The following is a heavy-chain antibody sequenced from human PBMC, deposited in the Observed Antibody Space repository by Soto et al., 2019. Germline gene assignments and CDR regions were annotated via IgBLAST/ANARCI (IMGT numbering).Heavy chain of an antibody. V-gene: IGHV5-51*01. Sequence: PGESQKISSKGSGDSFTSYWIGWVRQMPGKGLEWMGIIYPGDSDTRYSPSFQGQVTISADKSISTAYLQWSSLRDEDTAVYYCARDRRERPDYYYYYGMDVWGQGTTVTVSS. CDR1: GDSFTSYW. J-gene: IGHJ6*02. CDR3: ARDRRERPDYYYYYGMDV. D-gene: IGHD1-1*01. CDR2: IYPGDSDT.